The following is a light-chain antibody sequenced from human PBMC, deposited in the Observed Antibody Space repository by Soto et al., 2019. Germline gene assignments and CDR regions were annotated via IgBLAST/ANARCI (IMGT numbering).Light chain of an antibody. CDR2: GAS. CDR1: QDISNY. V-gene: IGKV1-33*01. CDR3: QQYANLLT. Sequence: DIQMTRSPSSLSASVGDRVTITCQASQDISNYLNWYQQKPGKAPKLLIYGASNLETRVPSRFSGSGSGTEVTYPISSLQPADIATYYCQQYANLLTFGPGTNVDIK. J-gene: IGKJ3*01.